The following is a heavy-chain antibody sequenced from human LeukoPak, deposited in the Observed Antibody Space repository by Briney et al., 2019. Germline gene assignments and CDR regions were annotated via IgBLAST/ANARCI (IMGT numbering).Heavy chain of an antibody. J-gene: IGHJ4*02. CDR1: GFTFSSYW. CDR3: ARDRYGGPDY. CDR2: INGDGSST. V-gene: IGHV3-74*01. D-gene: IGHD5-12*01. Sequence: PGGSLRLSCAASGFTFSSYWMHWVRQAPGKSLVWVSDINGDGSSTKYADSVKGRFTISRDNAKNTLYLQMNSLRGEDTAVYYCARDRYGGPDYWGQGTLVTVSS.